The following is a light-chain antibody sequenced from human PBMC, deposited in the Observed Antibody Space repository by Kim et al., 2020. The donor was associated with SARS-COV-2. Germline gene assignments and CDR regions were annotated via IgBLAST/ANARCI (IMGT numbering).Light chain of an antibody. J-gene: IGLJ3*02. CDR2: GRN. Sequence: LGQTVRSTCQGDSLRTYYASWYQQKPGQAPILVFYGRNNRPSGIPDRFSGSSSGNTASLTVTGAQAVDEADYYCNSRDNSGDHVVFGGGTQLTVL. CDR3: NSRDNSGDHVV. V-gene: IGLV3-19*01. CDR1: SLRTYY.